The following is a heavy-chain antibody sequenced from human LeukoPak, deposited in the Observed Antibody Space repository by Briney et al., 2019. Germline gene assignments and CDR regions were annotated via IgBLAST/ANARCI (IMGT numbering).Heavy chain of an antibody. V-gene: IGHV3-23*01. CDR1: GFTFSSYT. CDR2: IIGSGGST. Sequence: GGSLRLSCAASGFTFSSYTMSWVRQAPGKGLEWVSAIIGSGGSTYYADSVKGRFTISRDNSMNTLYLQMNSLRADDTAIYFCARVARLSDDFRNYRPCDYWGQGTLVTVSS. D-gene: IGHD4-11*01. CDR3: ARVARLSDDFRNYRPCDY. J-gene: IGHJ4*02.